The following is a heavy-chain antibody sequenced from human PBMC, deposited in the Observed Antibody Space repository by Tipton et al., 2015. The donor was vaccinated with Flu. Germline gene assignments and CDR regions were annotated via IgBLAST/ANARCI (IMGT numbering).Heavy chain of an antibody. CDR1: GGSISSYY. V-gene: IGHV4-59*12. CDR3: ARELAY. Sequence: TLSLTCSLSGGSISSYYCNWVRQSPGKGLEWIGDVTHTGSTNYNPSLKSRVTISVDTSKNQFSLKLSSVTAADTGVYYCARELAYWGQGMLVTVSS. CDR2: VTHTGST. J-gene: IGHJ4*02.